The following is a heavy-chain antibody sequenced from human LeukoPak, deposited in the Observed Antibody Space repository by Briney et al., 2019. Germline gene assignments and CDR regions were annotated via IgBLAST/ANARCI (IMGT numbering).Heavy chain of an antibody. V-gene: IGHV4-34*01. Sequence: PSETLSLTCTVSGGSISSYYWSWIRQPPGKGLEWIGEINHSGSTNYNPSLKSRVTISVDTSKNQFSLKLSSVTAADTAVYYCARAGIVGATEDYWGQGTLVTVSS. D-gene: IGHD1-26*01. CDR1: GGSISSYY. CDR2: INHSGST. CDR3: ARAGIVGATEDY. J-gene: IGHJ4*02.